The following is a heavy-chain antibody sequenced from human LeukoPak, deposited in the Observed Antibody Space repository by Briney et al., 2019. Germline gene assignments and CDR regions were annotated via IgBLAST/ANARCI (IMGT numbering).Heavy chain of an antibody. D-gene: IGHD3-3*01. CDR1: GGSISSGGYY. Sequence: SQTLSLTCTVSGGSISSGGYYWSWIRQPPGKGLEWIGYIYHSGSTYYNPSLKSRVTISVDRSKNQFSLKLSSVTAADTAVYYCARAPETIFGVVYAFDIWGQGTMVTVSS. V-gene: IGHV4-30-2*01. J-gene: IGHJ3*02. CDR3: ARAPETIFGVVYAFDI. CDR2: IYHSGST.